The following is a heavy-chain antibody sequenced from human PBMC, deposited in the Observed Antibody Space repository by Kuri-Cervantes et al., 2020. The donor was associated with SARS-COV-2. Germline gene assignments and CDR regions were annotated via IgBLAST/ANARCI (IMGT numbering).Heavy chain of an antibody. V-gene: IGHV3-30-3*01. CDR1: GFTFSSYW. Sequence: GGSLRLSCAASGFTFSSYWMSWVRQAPGKGLEWVAVISYDGSNKYYADSVKGRFTISRDNSKNTLYLQMNSLRAEDTAVYYCASEWVLYYSYFDYWGQGTLVTVSS. CDR3: ASEWVLYYSYFDY. CDR2: ISYDGSNK. J-gene: IGHJ4*02. D-gene: IGHD3-3*01.